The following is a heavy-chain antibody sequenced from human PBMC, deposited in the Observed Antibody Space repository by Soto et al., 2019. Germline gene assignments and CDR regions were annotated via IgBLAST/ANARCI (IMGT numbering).Heavy chain of an antibody. V-gene: IGHV4-59*01. J-gene: IGHJ5*02. CDR1: GGSISSYY. CDR3: ARGGSSSWYMIGWFDP. Sequence: QVQLQESGPGLVKPSETLSLTCTVSGGSISSYYWSWIRQPPGKGLEWIGYIYYSGSTNYNPSLKSRVTISVDTSKNQFSLKLSSVTAADTAVYYCARGGSSSWYMIGWFDPWGQGTLVTVSS. D-gene: IGHD6-13*01. CDR2: IYYSGST.